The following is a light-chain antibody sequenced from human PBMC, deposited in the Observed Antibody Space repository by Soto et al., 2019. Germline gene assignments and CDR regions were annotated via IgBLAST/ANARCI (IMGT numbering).Light chain of an antibody. Sequence: EIVLTQSPATLSLSPGERATLSCRASQSVSSYLAWYQQKPGQAPRLLIYDASNRATGIPARFSGSGSGTDFSLTISSLEPEDFAVYDCQQYGNSPYTFGQGTKVDIK. V-gene: IGKV3-11*01. J-gene: IGKJ2*01. CDR3: QQYGNSPYT. CDR2: DAS. CDR1: QSVSSY.